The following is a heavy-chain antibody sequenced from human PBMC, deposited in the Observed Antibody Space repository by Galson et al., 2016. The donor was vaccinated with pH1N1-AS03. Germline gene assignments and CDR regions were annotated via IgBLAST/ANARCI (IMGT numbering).Heavy chain of an antibody. CDR1: GDSISSYY. CDR2: MFYSGST. J-gene: IGHJ4*02. V-gene: IGHV4-59*01. Sequence: SETLSLTCTVSGDSISSYYWSWLRQPPGKGLEWIGYMFYSGSTKYHSSLKSRVSISGDTSKNQLSLKLTSITAADTAVYYCARAPLYGDYVLDHWGPGTVVTVSS. CDR3: ARAPLYGDYVLDH. D-gene: IGHD4-17*01.